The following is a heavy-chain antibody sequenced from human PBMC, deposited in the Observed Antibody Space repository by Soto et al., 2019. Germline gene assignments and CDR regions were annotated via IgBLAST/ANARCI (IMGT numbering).Heavy chain of an antibody. D-gene: IGHD2-2*01. CDR1: GGSFSGYY. CDR2: INHSGST. Sequence: SETLSLTCAVYGGSFSGYYWSWIRQPPGKGLEWIGEINHSGSTNYNPSLKSRVTISVDTSKNQFSLKLSSVTAADTAVDYCARVGEDSVGDPAAILFDYWGQGTLVTVSS. J-gene: IGHJ4*02. V-gene: IGHV4-34*01. CDR3: ARVGEDSVGDPAAILFDY.